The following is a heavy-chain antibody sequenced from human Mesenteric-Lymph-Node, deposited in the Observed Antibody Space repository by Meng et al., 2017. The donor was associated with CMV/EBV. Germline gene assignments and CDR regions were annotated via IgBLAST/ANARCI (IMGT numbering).Heavy chain of an antibody. J-gene: IGHJ4*02. CDR2: MNPNSGNT. D-gene: IGHD3-10*01. CDR1: GYTFTSYD. V-gene: IGHV1-8*01. Sequence: SGYTFTSYDINWVRQATGQGLEWMGWMNPNSGNTGYAQKFQGRVTMTRNTSISTAYMELSSLRSEDTAVYYCARGAPHYYGSGSYDHWGQGTLVTVSS. CDR3: ARGAPHYYGSGSYDH.